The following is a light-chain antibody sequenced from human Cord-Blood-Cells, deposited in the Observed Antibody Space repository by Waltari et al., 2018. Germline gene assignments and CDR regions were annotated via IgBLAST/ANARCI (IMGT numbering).Light chain of an antibody. J-gene: IGLJ2*01. V-gene: IGLV2-11*01. CDR2: DVS. Sequence: QSALTQPRSVSGSPGQSVTISCTGTSSDVGGYNYVSWYQQHPGKAPKLMIYDVSKRPARVPDRFSGSKSGNTASLTISGRQAEDEADYDCCSYAGSYTVVFGGGTKLTVL. CDR3: CSYAGSYTVV. CDR1: SSDVGGYNY.